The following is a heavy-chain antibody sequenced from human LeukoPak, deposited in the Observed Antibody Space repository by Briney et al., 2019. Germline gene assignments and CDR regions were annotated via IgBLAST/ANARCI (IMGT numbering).Heavy chain of an antibody. D-gene: IGHD3-22*01. Sequence: GESLKISFKGSGYSFTSYWISWVRQMPGKGLEWMGRIDPSDSYTNYSPSFQGHVTISADKSISTAYLQWSSLKASDTAMYYCARGGPTMIVIDYYGMDVWGQGTTVTVSS. CDR1: GYSFTSYW. CDR2: IDPSDSYT. V-gene: IGHV5-10-1*01. CDR3: ARGGPTMIVIDYYGMDV. J-gene: IGHJ6*02.